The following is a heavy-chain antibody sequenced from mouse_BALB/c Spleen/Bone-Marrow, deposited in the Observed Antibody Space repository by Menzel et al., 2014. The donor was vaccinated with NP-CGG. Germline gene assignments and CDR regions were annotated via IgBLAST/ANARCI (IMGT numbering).Heavy chain of an antibody. V-gene: IGHV1-20*02. D-gene: IGHD2-4*01. CDR1: GYSFTGYF. Sequence: LVESGPELVKPGASVTISCTASGYSFTGYFMNWVMQSHGKSLEWIGRINPYNGDTFYNQKFKGKATLTVDKSSSTAHMELRSLASEDSAVYYCARSGDYDGYAYGGQGTLVTVYA. J-gene: IGHJ3*01. CDR2: INPYNGDT. CDR3: ARSGDYDGYAY.